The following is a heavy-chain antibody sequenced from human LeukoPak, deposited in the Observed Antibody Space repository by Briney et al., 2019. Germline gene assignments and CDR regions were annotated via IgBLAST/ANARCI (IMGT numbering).Heavy chain of an antibody. CDR1: GFTFSTYS. CDR2: ISSSSSTI. D-gene: IGHD2-15*01. V-gene: IGHV3-48*01. CDR3: AKAAAVVVTSLSGFDY. Sequence: GGSLRLSCSASGFTFSTYSMNWVRQAPGKGLEWVSYISSSSSTIYYAVSVKGRFTISRDNAKSSLYLQMSTLRADDTAVYYCAKAAAVVVTSLSGFDYWGQGTLVTVSS. J-gene: IGHJ4*02.